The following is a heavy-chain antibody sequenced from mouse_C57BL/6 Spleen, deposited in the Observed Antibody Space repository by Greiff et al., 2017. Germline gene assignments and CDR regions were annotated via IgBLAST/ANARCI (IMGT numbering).Heavy chain of an antibody. CDR2: IDPETGGT. CDR1: GYTFTDYE. J-gene: IGHJ1*03. V-gene: IGHV1-15*01. D-gene: IGHD2-3*01. CDR3: TRYYDGYFWYFDV. Sequence: QVQLQQSGAELVRPGASVTLSCKASGYTFTDYEMHWVKQTPVHGLEWIGAIDPETGGTAYNQKFKGKAILTADKSSSTAYMELRSLTSEDSAVYYCTRYYDGYFWYFDVWGTGTTVTVSS.